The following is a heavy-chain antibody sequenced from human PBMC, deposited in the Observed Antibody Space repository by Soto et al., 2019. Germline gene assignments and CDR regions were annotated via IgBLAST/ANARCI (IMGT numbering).Heavy chain of an antibody. CDR3: ADLTWGAYYLP. J-gene: IGHJ4*02. D-gene: IGHD3-22*01. CDR2: NRDKRQSYST. V-gene: IGHV3-72*01. Sequence: EVQLVESGGDLVQPGGSLRLSCVASGFSLSDHYMDCVRQAPGKGQEWVGRNRDKRQSYSTDYAESVKGRFTISRDDSKNSLYLQMNSLTPEDTAIYYCADLTWGAYYLPWGQGTLVTVSS. CDR1: GFSLSDHY.